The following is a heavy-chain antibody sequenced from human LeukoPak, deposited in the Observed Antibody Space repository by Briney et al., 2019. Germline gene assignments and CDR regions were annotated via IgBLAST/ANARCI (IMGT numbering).Heavy chain of an antibody. D-gene: IGHD6-13*01. CDR2: SNHSGST. CDR3: VRYSSSYNCFDP. J-gene: IGHJ5*02. Sequence: SETLSLTCAVYGGSFSGYYWRWIRHPPGKGLEWIGESNHSGSTNYNPSLKSRVPISVYTSKTQFSLTLSSGTVADTAVYYCVRYSSSYNCFDPWGQGTLVTVSS. CDR1: GGSFSGYY. V-gene: IGHV4-34*01.